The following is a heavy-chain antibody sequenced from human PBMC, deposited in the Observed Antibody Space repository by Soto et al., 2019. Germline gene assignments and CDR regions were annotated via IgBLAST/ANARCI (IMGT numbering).Heavy chain of an antibody. CDR3: ATGIAAAGTPSLDY. CDR1: GYTLTELS. CDR2: FDPEEGET. Sequence: ASVKVSCKVSGYTLTELSMHWVRQAPGKGLEWMGGFDPEEGETIYAQKFQGRVTMTEDTSTDTAYLELSSLRSEDTAVYYCATGIAAAGTPSLDYWGQGTLVTVSS. J-gene: IGHJ4*02. V-gene: IGHV1-24*01. D-gene: IGHD6-13*01.